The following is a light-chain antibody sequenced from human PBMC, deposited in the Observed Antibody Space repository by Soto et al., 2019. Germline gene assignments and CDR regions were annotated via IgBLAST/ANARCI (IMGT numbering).Light chain of an antibody. Sequence: SVLARPASVSWSPGQSITLSCPGTSDDVGAYNSVSWYQQLPHKAPKLMIYDVNRRPSGVPDRFSGSKSGNTASLTVSGLQAEDEADYYCVSFAGGTYVFGTGPKVTV. J-gene: IGLJ1*01. CDR3: VSFAGGTYV. CDR2: DVN. V-gene: IGLV2-14*03. CDR1: SDDVGAYNS.